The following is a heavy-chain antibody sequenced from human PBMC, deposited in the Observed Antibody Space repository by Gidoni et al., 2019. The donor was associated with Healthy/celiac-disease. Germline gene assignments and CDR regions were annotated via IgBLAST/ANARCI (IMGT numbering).Heavy chain of an antibody. CDR2: INPSGGST. CDR3: ARDLGSGCSDGSCYGY. Sequence: QVQLVQSGAEVKKPGASVKVSCKASGYTFTSYYMHWVRQAPGQGLEWMGIINPSGGSTSYAQKFQGRITMTRDTSTSTVYMELSSLRSEDTAVYYCARDLGSGCSDGSCYGYWGQGTLVTVSS. V-gene: IGHV1-46*01. CDR1: GYTFTSYY. D-gene: IGHD2-15*01. J-gene: IGHJ4*02.